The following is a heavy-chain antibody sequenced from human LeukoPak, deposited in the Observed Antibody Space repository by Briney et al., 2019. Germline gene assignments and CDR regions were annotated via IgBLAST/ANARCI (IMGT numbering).Heavy chain of an antibody. CDR3: ARDRSVGTTTGWFDP. CDR2: IYSGGST. V-gene: IGHV3-53*01. J-gene: IGHJ5*02. D-gene: IGHD1-26*01. CDR1: GFTVSSNY. Sequence: TGGSLRLSCAASGFTVSSNYKFCARQSTEGAVECLRVIYSGGSTYYADSVKGRFTISRDNSKNTVFLQMNSLRGEDTAVYYCARDRSVGTTTGWFDPWGQGTLVTVSS.